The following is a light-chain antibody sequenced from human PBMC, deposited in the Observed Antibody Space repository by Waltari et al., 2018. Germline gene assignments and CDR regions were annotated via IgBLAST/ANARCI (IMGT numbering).Light chain of an antibody. CDR2: KAS. Sequence: TCRASQSLSNWLGWYQQKPGKAPKVLIYKASTLESGVPSRFSGSGSGTEFTLTISSLQPDDFATYYCQQYRNLWTFGQGTKVEIK. CDR1: QSLSNW. CDR3: QQYRNLWT. V-gene: IGKV1-5*03. J-gene: IGKJ1*01.